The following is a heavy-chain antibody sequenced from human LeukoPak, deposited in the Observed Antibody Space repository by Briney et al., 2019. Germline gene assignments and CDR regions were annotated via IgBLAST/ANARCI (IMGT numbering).Heavy chain of an antibody. V-gene: IGHV3-73*01. D-gene: IGHD4/OR15-4a*01. CDR2: IRSTANGYAT. Sequence: GGSLRLSCAASGFTFSGSALHWVRQASGKGLEWVGRIRSTANGYATAYAASVKGRFTISRDDSKNTAYLQMDNLRAEDTAVYSCARRTNYLAFDYWGQGTLVTVSS. J-gene: IGHJ4*02. CDR3: ARRTNYLAFDY. CDR1: GFTFSGSA.